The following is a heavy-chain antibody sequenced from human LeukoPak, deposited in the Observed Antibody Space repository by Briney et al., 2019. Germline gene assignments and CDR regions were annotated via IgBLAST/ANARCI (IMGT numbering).Heavy chain of an antibody. V-gene: IGHV3-74*01. CDR1: GFTLSSYW. J-gene: IGHJ1*01. D-gene: IGHD3-22*01. CDR2: IKSDGRT. Sequence: GGPLTLSCAASGFTLSSYWMHWVRQAPGKGLVWVSRIKSDGRTNYADSVKGRFTISRDNAKNTVSLQMNSLRAEDTGVYYCARAPSEIGGYYPEYFRHWGQGTLVIVSS. CDR3: ARAPSEIGGYYPEYFRH.